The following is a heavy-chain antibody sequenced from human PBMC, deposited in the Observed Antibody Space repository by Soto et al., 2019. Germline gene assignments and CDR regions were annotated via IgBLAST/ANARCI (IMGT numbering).Heavy chain of an antibody. Sequence: PSETLSLTCTVSGGSISSYYWSWIRQPPGKGLERIGYIYYSGSTNYNPSLKSRVTISVDTSKNQFSLKLSSVTAADTAVYYCARGFSDYDILTGYYEGGFSHWGQGTLVTVSS. J-gene: IGHJ4*02. CDR1: GGSISSYY. CDR3: ARGFSDYDILTGYYEGGFSH. CDR2: IYYSGST. D-gene: IGHD3-9*01. V-gene: IGHV4-59*01.